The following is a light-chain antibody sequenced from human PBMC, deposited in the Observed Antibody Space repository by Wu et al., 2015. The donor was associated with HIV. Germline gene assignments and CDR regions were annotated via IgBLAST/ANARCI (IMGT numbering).Light chain of an antibody. V-gene: IGKV3-15*01. J-gene: IGKJ5*01. CDR2: GAS. CDR3: QQYHNWPPIT. CDR1: HNITNN. Sequence: EIVMMQSPATLSVFPGERATLSCRASHNITNNVVWYQQEVGQAPRLLLYGASTRAPGVSARFSGSGSGTEFTLTINNLQSADSAFYFCQQYHNWPPITFGPGTRLEIK.